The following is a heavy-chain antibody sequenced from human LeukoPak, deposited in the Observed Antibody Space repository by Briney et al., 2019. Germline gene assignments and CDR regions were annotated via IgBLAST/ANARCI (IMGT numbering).Heavy chain of an antibody. Sequence: GGSLRLSCAASGFTFSSYGMHWVRQAPGKGLEWVAVISYDGSNKYYADSVKGRFTISRDNSKNTLYLQMNGLRAEDTAVYYCAKAPEYDFWSGYHLNYYYGMDVWGQGTTVTVSS. CDR1: GFTFSSYG. CDR3: AKAPEYDFWSGYHLNYYYGMDV. CDR2: ISYDGSNK. J-gene: IGHJ6*02. V-gene: IGHV3-30*18. D-gene: IGHD3-3*01.